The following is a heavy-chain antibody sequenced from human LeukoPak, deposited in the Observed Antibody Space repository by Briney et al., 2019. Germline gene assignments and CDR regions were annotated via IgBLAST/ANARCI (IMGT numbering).Heavy chain of an antibody. J-gene: IGHJ4*02. V-gene: IGHV3-30*02. D-gene: IGHD1-26*01. Sequence: GGSLRLSCAASGFTFSSYGMHWVRQAPDKGLEWVAFIRYEGRSKYYGDSVKGRFTISRDNSKNTLYLQMNSLRAEDTAVYYCARDKIVGATYFDSWGQGTLVTVSS. CDR1: GFTFSSYG. CDR3: ARDKIVGATYFDS. CDR2: IRYEGRSK.